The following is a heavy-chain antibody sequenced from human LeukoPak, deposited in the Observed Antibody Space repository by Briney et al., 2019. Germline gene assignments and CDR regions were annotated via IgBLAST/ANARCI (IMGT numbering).Heavy chain of an antibody. D-gene: IGHD3-22*01. CDR1: GFTFSSYA. CDR2: IGGSGGST. J-gene: IGHJ4*02. CDR3: AKAYYYDSSAYYPLDY. V-gene: IGHV3-23*01. Sequence: GGSLRLSCAASGFTFSSYAMSWVRQAPGKGLEWVSGIGGSGGSTYYADSVKGRSTISRDNSKNTLYLQMNSLRAEDTAVYYCAKAYYYDSSAYYPLDYWGQGTLVTVSS.